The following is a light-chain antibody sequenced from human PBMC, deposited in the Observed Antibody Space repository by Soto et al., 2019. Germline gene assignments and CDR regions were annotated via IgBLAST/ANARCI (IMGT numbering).Light chain of an antibody. Sequence: EIVLTQSPGTLSLSPGERATLSCRASQSVSSSDLAWYQQKPGQAPRLLIYGACSRATGIPDRFSGSGSGTDFTLTISRLEPEDFAVYYCQQYGSSPWTFGQGTKVEIK. CDR3: QQYGSSPWT. CDR1: QSVSSSD. CDR2: GAC. J-gene: IGKJ1*01. V-gene: IGKV3-20*01.